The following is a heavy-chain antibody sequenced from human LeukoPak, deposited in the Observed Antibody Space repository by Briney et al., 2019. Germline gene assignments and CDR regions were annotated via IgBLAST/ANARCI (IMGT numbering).Heavy chain of an antibody. J-gene: IGHJ5*02. CDR2: IYSSGST. Sequence: SETLSLTCSVSGGSISSGNSYWSWIRQPAGKGLEWIGRIYSSGSTNYNPSLKSRVTISIDTSKNHFSLRLTSVTAADTAVSYWARQFREVVLIPDYFDPWGQETRVTVSS. CDR1: GGSISSGNSY. D-gene: IGHD3-10*01. CDR3: ARQFREVVLIPDYFDP. V-gene: IGHV4-61*02.